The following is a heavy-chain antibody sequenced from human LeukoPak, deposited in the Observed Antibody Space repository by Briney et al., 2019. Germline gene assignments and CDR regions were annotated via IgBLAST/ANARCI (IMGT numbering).Heavy chain of an antibody. J-gene: IGHJ4*02. CDR3: ARGYSSSSADY. V-gene: IGHV3-21*01. D-gene: IGHD6-6*01. CDR2: ISSSSSYI. Sequence: GGSLRLSCAASGFTFSSYAMSWVRQAPGKGLEWVSSISSSSSYIYYADSVKGRFTISGDNAKNSLYLQMNSLRAEDTAVYYCARGYSSSSADYWGQGTLVTVSS. CDR1: GFTFSSYA.